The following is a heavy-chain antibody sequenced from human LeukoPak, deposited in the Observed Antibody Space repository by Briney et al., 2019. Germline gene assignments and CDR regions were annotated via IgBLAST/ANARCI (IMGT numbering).Heavy chain of an antibody. D-gene: IGHD3-10*01. Sequence: SETLSLTCTVSGGSISSYYWSWIRQPPGKGLEWIGEINHSGSTNYNPSLKSRVTISVDTSKNQFSLKLSSVTAADTAVYYCARLTGSYYYWGQGTLVTVSS. CDR2: INHSGST. CDR3: ARLTGSYYY. J-gene: IGHJ4*02. CDR1: GGSISSYY. V-gene: IGHV4-34*01.